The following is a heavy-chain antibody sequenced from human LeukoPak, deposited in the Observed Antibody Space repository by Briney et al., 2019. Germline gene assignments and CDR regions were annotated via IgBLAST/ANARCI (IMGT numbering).Heavy chain of an antibody. J-gene: IGHJ2*01. CDR3: ARLKLGAYFDL. CDR1: GGSTSSDY. Sequence: SETLSLTCTVPGGSTSSDYWSWIRQSPGKGLEWVGYVYNSGDTGKNPSLKSRVTILLDTSKNQCSLKLTSVSAADTAVYYCARLKLGAYFDLWGRGTLVTVSS. CDR2: VYNSGDT. D-gene: IGHD3-16*01. V-gene: IGHV4-59*08.